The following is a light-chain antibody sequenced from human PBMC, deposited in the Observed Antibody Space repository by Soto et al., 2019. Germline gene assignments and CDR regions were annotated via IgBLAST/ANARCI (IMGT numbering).Light chain of an antibody. V-gene: IGKV1-5*03. CDR3: QQYNSRPET. J-gene: IGKJ1*01. Sequence: DIQMTQSPSTLSASVGDRVTITCRASQSIRNWLAWYQQKPGKAPKLLIHQASTLQSGVPSRFSGSGSGTECTLNISSLQPDDFATYYCQQYNSRPETFGQGTKVEVK. CDR2: QAS. CDR1: QSIRNW.